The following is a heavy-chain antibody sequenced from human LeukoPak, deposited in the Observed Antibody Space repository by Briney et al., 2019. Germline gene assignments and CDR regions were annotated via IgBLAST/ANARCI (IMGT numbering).Heavy chain of an antibody. Sequence: SETLSLTCTVSGGSISSYYWSWIRQPPGKGLEWIGYIYYSGSTNYNPSLKSRVTISVGTSKNQFSLKLSSVTAADTAVYYCARHGIGHSSGWYYFDYWGQGTLVTVSS. CDR2: IYYSGST. J-gene: IGHJ4*02. V-gene: IGHV4-59*08. D-gene: IGHD6-19*01. CDR1: GGSISSYY. CDR3: ARHGIGHSSGWYYFDY.